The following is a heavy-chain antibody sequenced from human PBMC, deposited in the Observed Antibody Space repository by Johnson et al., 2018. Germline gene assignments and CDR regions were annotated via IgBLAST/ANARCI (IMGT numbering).Heavy chain of an antibody. CDR1: GYTFISNY. V-gene: IGHV1-46*01. Sequence: QVQLVQSGAEVKKPGASVKVSCKASGYTFISNYIHWVRQAPGQGLEWMGIINPSGGSTNYAQKFQVRVTMTRDTSTSTVSMGLSSLRSEDRAVYYWAGGIDHYDYGMDVWDQGTTVTVSS. CDR2: INPSGGST. D-gene: IGHD2-15*01. CDR3: AGGIDHYDYGMDV. J-gene: IGHJ6*02.